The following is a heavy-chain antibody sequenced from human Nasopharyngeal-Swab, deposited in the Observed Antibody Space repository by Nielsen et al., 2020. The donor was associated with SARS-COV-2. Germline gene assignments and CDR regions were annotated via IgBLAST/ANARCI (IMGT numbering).Heavy chain of an antibody. CDR2: ISPSGLTT. CDR3: ATLDYGDYAHYYYMDF. V-gene: IGHV3-23*01. Sequence: WIRQPPGKGLEWVSGISPSGLTTYDADSVKGRFTISRDNANNTLYLQMNSLRAEDTAVYYCATLDYGDYAHYYYMDFWGKGTSVTVSS. J-gene: IGHJ6*03. D-gene: IGHD4-17*01.